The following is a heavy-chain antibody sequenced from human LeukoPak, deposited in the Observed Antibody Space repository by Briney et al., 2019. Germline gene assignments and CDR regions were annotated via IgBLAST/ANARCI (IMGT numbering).Heavy chain of an antibody. CDR3: ARAYRGIAAAFYFDY. CDR1: GGSINSGSYY. J-gene: IGHJ4*02. D-gene: IGHD6-13*01. CDR2: IYTSGST. Sequence: SETLSLTCTVSGGSINSGSYYWSWIRQPAGKGLEWIGRIYTSGSTNYNPSLKSRATISVDTPKNQFSLNLNSVTAADSAVYYCARAYRGIAAAFYFDYWGQGTLVTVSS. V-gene: IGHV4-61*02.